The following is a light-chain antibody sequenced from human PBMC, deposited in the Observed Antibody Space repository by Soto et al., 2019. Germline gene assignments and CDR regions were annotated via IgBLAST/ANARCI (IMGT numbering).Light chain of an antibody. V-gene: IGKV1-39*01. CDR2: AAS. CDR3: QQSYSTPRT. J-gene: IGKJ4*01. Sequence: DLQMIQSPSSLSASVGDTVTITCRASQSISSYLNWYQQKPGKAPKLLIYAASSLQRGDPSRFSGTGSGTYFTLTISTLQPADFATYYCQQSYSTPRTCGGGTKVDIK. CDR1: QSISSY.